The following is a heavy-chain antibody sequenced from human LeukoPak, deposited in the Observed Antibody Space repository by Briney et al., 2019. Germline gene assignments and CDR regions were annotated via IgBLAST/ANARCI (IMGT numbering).Heavy chain of an antibody. Sequence: ASVKVSCKASGYTFTNSDINWVRQATGPGLQWMGWMNPNTGNTGYAQKFQGRVTITKNTTITTAYMELSSLRFEDTAVYYCAGGTRRVSGYGSWFDPWGQGTLVTVSS. CDR3: AGGTRRVSGYGSWFDP. CDR1: GYTFTNSD. CDR2: MNPNTGNT. J-gene: IGHJ5*02. D-gene: IGHD1-1*01. V-gene: IGHV1-8*03.